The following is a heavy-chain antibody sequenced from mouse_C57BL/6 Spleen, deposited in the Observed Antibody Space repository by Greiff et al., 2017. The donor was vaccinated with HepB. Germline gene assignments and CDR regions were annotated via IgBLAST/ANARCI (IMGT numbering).Heavy chain of an antibody. CDR2: IYPGNSDT. V-gene: IGHV1-5*01. J-gene: IGHJ3*01. D-gene: IGHD1-1*01. CDR1: GYTFTSYW. CDR3: TNYYGSSLAWFAY. Sequence: VQLQQSGTVLARPGASVKMSCKTSGYTFTSYWMHWVKQRPGQGLEWIGAIYPGNSDTSYNQKFKGKAKLTAVTSASTAYMELSSLTNEDSAVYDCTNYYGSSLAWFAYWGQGTLVTVSA.